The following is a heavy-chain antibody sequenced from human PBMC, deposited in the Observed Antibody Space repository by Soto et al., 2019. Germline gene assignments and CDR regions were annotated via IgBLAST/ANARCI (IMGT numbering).Heavy chain of an antibody. CDR3: ARAWKIEKFGVISMSKGLDV. J-gene: IGHJ6*02. V-gene: IGHV3-11*01. Sequence: GGSLRLSCAASGFIFSDYYMTWIRQAPGKGLEWLSCSSNRDRSTYYADSVKDRFVVSKDNAKNLVYLQMNSLRAEDTAVYFCARAWKIEKFGVISMSKGLDVWGQGTTLTVSS. D-gene: IGHD3-3*01. CDR2: SSNRDRST. CDR1: GFIFSDYY.